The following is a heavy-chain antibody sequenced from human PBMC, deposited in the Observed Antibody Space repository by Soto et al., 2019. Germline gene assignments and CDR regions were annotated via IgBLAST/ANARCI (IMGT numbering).Heavy chain of an antibody. CDR2: IYPGDSDT. J-gene: IGHJ3*02. CDR1: GYSFTSYW. Sequence: GASLKISCKGSGYSFTSYWIGWVLQIPGKGLEWMGIIYPGDSDTRYSPSFQGQVTISADKSISTAYLQWSSLKASDTAMYYCARLTVRGGHDALDIRGQGTMVPVSS. CDR3: ARLTVRGGHDALDI. V-gene: IGHV5-51*01. D-gene: IGHD4-17*01.